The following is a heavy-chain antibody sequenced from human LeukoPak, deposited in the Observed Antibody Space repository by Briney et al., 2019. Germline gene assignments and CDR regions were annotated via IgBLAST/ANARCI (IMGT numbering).Heavy chain of an antibody. CDR3: ARVDGDCSSTSCYGGVYYYMDV. CDR2: ISSSSSYI. Sequence: PGGSLRLSCAAPGFTFSSYSMNWVRQAPGKGLEWVSSISSSSSYIYYAGSVKGRFTISRDNAKNSLYLQMNSLRAEDTAVYYCARVDGDCSSTSCYGGVYYYMDVWGKGTTVTVSS. J-gene: IGHJ6*03. V-gene: IGHV3-21*01. D-gene: IGHD2-2*01. CDR1: GFTFSSYS.